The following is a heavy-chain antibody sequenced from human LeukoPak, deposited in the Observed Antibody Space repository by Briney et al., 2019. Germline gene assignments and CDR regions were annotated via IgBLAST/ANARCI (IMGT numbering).Heavy chain of an antibody. CDR3: AREEVATTCFDY. V-gene: IGHV1-69*01. CDR2: IIPVFGTP. J-gene: IGHJ4*02. CDR1: GGTFSTYS. D-gene: IGHD5-12*01. Sequence: SVKVSCKTSGGTFSTYSINWVRQAPGQGLEWMGGIIPVFGTPNYAQKFQDRLIITADESTSTAYMELTSLTSEDTAVYYCAREEVATTCFDYWGQGTLVTVSS.